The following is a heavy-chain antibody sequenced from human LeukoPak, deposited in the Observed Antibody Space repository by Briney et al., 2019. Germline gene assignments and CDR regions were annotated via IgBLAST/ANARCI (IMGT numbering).Heavy chain of an antibody. CDR3: ARLGGSPPYFDY. J-gene: IGHJ4*02. D-gene: IGHD3-16*01. Sequence: GGSLRLSXAASGFSFSGSAIHWVRQASGKGVEWVGHIRRKGNDYATAYTASVKGRFTISRDDSNNTAFLQMDSLKTEDTAVYFCARLGGSPPYFDYWGQGTLVTVSS. V-gene: IGHV3-73*01. CDR1: GFSFSGSA. CDR2: IRRKGNDYAT.